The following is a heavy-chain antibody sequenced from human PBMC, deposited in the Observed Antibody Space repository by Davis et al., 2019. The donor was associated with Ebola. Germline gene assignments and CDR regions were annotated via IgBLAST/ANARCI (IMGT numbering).Heavy chain of an antibody. CDR3: ARGRRRGEIGYSYGHNYYYYGMDV. J-gene: IGHJ6*04. CDR1: GGSISSSSYY. CDR2: HYYSATT. D-gene: IGHD5-18*01. Sequence: MPSETLSLTCTVSGGSISSSSYYWGWIRQPPGKGLEWIATHYYSATTYYNPSLKSRVTISVDTSKNQFSLKLSSVTAADTAVYYCARGRRRGEIGYSYGHNYYYYGMDVWGKGTAVTVSS. V-gene: IGHV4-39*07.